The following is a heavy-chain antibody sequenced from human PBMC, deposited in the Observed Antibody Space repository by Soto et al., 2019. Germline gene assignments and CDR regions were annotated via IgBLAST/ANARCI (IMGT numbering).Heavy chain of an antibody. J-gene: IGHJ6*02. Sequence: SETLSLTCTVSGGSISSGGYYWSWIRQHPGKGLEWIGYVYYSGSTYYNPSLKSRVTISVDTSKNQFSLKLSSVTAADTAVYYCARDSVTDSSMDVWGQGTTVTSP. CDR2: VYYSGST. CDR3: ARDSVTDSSMDV. CDR1: GGSISSGGYY. D-gene: IGHD1-20*01. V-gene: IGHV4-31*03.